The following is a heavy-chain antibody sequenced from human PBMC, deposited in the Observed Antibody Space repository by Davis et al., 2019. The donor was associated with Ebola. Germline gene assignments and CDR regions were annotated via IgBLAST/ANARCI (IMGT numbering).Heavy chain of an antibody. J-gene: IGHJ4*01. CDR2: IVVGSANT. Sequence: AASVKVSCKASGFTFTSSAMQWVRQARGQRLEWIGWIVVGSANTNYAQKFQGRVAITRDMSTSTSYLDLTNLRSEDTAVYYCAASAGTVGKFDYWGQGTLVTVSS. V-gene: IGHV1-58*02. CDR3: AASAGTVGKFDY. D-gene: IGHD1-14*01. CDR1: GFTFTSSA.